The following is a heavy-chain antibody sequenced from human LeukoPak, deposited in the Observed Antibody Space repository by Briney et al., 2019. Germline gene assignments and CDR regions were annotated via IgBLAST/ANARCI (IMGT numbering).Heavy chain of an antibody. CDR1: GLTFSTYV. D-gene: IGHD3-22*01. Sequence: GGSLRLSCAASGLTFSTYVMHWVRQAPGQGLMWVSRISHDGTDTSYADSVKGRFTISRDNTKNTLYLQMNNLRAEDTAVYYCAKGYYSESSGYYSRGAFDFWGQGTMVTVSS. CDR2: ISHDGTDT. J-gene: IGHJ3*01. CDR3: AKGYYSESSGYYSRGAFDF. V-gene: IGHV3-74*01.